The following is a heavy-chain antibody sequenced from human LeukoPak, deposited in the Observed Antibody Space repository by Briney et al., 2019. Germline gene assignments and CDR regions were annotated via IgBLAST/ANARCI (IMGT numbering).Heavy chain of an antibody. CDR1: GFTSSSYS. D-gene: IGHD2-15*01. Sequence: PGGSLRLSCAASGFTSSSYSMTWVRQAPGKGLEWVSRISGPGGTTYYTDSVKGRFTISRDNSKNTLYLQMNSLRAEDTAVYYCAKHPVVAATVDYWGQGTLVTVSS. CDR2: ISGPGGTT. J-gene: IGHJ4*02. CDR3: AKHPVVAATVDY. V-gene: IGHV3-23*01.